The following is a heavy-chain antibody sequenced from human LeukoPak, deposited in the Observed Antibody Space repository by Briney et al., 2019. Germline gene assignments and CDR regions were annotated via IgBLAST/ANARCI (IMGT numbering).Heavy chain of an antibody. CDR3: ARDSDYVSSRHPFDI. D-gene: IGHD3-16*01. CDR2: IYHSGST. CDR1: GGSISSGGYS. J-gene: IGHJ3*02. Sequence: PSQTLSLTCAVSGGSISSGGYSWSWIRQPPGKGLEWIGYIYHSGSTYYNPSLKSRVTISVDKSKNQFSLKLSSVTAADTAVYYCARDSDYVSSRHPFDIWGQGTMVTVSS. V-gene: IGHV4-30-2*01.